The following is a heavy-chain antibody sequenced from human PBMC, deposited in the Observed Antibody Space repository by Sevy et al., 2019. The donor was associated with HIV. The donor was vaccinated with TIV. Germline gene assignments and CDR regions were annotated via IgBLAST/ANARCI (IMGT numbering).Heavy chain of an antibody. V-gene: IGHV3-33*01. D-gene: IGHD2-2*01. CDR1: GFSFSNYG. J-gene: IGHJ4*02. Sequence: GGSLRLSCAASGFSFSNYGMHWDRQAPGKGLEWVAVIWYDGSNKYYADSVKGRFTISRDNSKNTLYLQMHSLRAEDTAVYYCARDGIVIVPAAVAVTGYFDYWGQGTLVTVSS. CDR3: ARDGIVIVPAAVAVTGYFDY. CDR2: IWYDGSNK.